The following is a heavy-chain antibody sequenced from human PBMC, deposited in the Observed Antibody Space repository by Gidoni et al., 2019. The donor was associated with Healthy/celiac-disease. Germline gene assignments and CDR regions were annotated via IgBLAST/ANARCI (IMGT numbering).Heavy chain of an antibody. D-gene: IGHD5-18*01. Sequence: QVQLVQSGAEVKKPGASVKVSCKASGYTFTGYYMHWVRQAPGQGLEWMGWINPNSGGTIYAQKFQCRVTITRDTSISTAYMELSRLRSDDTAVYYCARAYTVYSYGEIWGQGTLVTVSS. V-gene: IGHV1-2*02. CDR1: GYTFTGYY. CDR2: INPNSGGT. J-gene: IGHJ4*02. CDR3: ARAYTVYSYGEI.